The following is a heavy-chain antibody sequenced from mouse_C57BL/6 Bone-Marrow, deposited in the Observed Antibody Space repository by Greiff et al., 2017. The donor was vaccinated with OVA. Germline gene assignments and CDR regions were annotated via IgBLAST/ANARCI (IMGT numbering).Heavy chain of an antibody. D-gene: IGHD4-1*01. CDR3: ARSGTGVDY. CDR1: GYTFTSYW. Sequence: VQLQQPGAELVRPGTSVKLSCKASGYTFTSYWMHWVKQRPGQGLEWIGVIDPSDSYTNYNQKFKGEATLTVDTSSSTAYMQLSSLTSEDSAVYYCARSGTGVDYWGQGTTLTVSS. J-gene: IGHJ2*01. V-gene: IGHV1-59*01. CDR2: IDPSDSYT.